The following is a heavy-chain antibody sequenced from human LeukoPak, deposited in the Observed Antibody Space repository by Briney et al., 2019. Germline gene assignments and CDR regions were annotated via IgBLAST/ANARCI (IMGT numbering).Heavy chain of an antibody. CDR3: ARVRGYSYGLILFSNVRPADY. J-gene: IGHJ4*02. Sequence: GGSLRLSCAASGFTFSSYSMNWVRQAPGKGLEWVSYISSSSSTIYYADSVKGRFTVSRDNAKNSLYLQMNSLRAEDTAVYYCARVRGYSYGLILFSNVRPADYWGQGTLVTVSS. CDR2: ISSSSSTI. D-gene: IGHD5-18*01. V-gene: IGHV3-48*04. CDR1: GFTFSSYS.